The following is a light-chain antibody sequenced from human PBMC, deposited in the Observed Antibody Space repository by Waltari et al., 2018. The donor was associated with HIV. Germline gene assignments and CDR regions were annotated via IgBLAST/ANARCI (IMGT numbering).Light chain of an antibody. CDR1: SSNTGRNT. J-gene: IGLJ3*02. V-gene: IGLV1-44*01. CDR3: ATWDDNLNGWV. Sequence: QSVLTQPPSASGTPGQRVTISCSGASSNTGRNTVHWYQQLPGTAPQLLIYSNNQRPSGVPDRFSGSKSGTSASLAISGLQSEDEADYYCATWDDNLNGWVFGGGTKLTVL. CDR2: SNN.